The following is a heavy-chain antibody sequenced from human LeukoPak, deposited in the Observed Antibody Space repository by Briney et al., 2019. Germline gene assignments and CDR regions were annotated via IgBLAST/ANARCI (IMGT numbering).Heavy chain of an antibody. J-gene: IGHJ4*02. D-gene: IGHD2/OR15-2a*01. CDR2: IARST. CDR1: GFTFSSYA. CDR3: AISVNSAQYSYGH. Sequence: PGGSLRLSCAASGFTFSSYAVSWVRQAPGKGLEWVSTIARSTYYADSAKGRFTISRDNSKNTLYLQMNSLRADDTAVYYCAISVNSAQYSYGHWGQGTLVNVPS. V-gene: IGHV3-23*01.